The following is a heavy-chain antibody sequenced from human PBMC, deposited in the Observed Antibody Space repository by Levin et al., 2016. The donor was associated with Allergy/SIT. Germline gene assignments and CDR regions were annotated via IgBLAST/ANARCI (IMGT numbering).Heavy chain of an antibody. V-gene: IGHV3-21*01. J-gene: IGHJ6*03. CDR3: ARGTEWELLRYYYYMDV. Sequence: VRQMPGKGLEWVSSISSSSSYIYYADSVKGRFTISRDNAKNSLYLQMNSLRAEDTAVYYCARGTEWELLRYYYYMDVWGKGTTVTVSS. CDR2: ISSSSSYI. D-gene: IGHD1-26*01.